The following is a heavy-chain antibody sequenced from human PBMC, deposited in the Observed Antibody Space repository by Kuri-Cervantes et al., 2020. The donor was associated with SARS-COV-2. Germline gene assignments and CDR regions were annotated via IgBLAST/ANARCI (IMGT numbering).Heavy chain of an antibody. D-gene: IGHD2-2*01. CDR3: ARAFCSSTSCYYFDY. CDR2: ISAYNGNT. J-gene: IGHJ4*02. CDR1: GGTFSSYA. Sequence: ASVKVSCKASGGTFSSYAISWVRQAPGQGLEWMGWISAYNGNTNYAQKLQGRVTMTTDTSTSTAYMELRSLRSGDTAVYYCARAFCSSTSCYYFDYWGQGTLVTVSS. V-gene: IGHV1-18*01.